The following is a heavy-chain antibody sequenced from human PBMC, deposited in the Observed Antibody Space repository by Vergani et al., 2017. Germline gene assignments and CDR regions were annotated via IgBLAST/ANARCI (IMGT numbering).Heavy chain of an antibody. CDR3: ASVKYSSDSTSHFRGRYFDV. Sequence: QMQLQESGPGLVKASETLFLTCTVSGDSIISRSYYWGWIRQPPGKGLEWIESIYNSGNGDSSSSLKSRVTLSADTSKNKFSLRLTSVTAADTAVYYCASVKYSSDSTSHFRGRYFDVWGRGTLVTVPS. V-gene: IGHV4-39*01. CDR2: IYNSGNG. J-gene: IGHJ2*01. D-gene: IGHD1-26*01. CDR1: GDSIISRSYY.